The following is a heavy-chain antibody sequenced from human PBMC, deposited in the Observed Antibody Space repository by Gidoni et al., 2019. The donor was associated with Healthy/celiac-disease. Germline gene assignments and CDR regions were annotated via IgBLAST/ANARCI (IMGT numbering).Heavy chain of an antibody. CDR2: ISYDGSNK. Sequence: GKGLEWVAVISYDGSNKYYADSVKGRFTISRDNSKNTLYLQMNSLRAEDTAVYYCAKEGEAAKDYYYYGMDVWGQGTTVTVSS. V-gene: IGHV3-30*18. CDR3: AKEGEAAKDYYYYGMDV. D-gene: IGHD6-13*01. J-gene: IGHJ6*02.